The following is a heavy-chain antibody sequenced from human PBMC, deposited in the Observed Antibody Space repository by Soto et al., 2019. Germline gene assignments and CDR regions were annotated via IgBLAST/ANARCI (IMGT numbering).Heavy chain of an antibody. CDR3: ARDDRDDFWSGYYYYGMDV. Sequence: QVQLQESGPGLVKPSGTLSLTCAVSGGSISSSNWWSWVRQPPGKGLEWIGENYRSGSTHYNPSRKRGDTLSVDKSKNQFSLKRSSVTAADTAVYFCARDDRDDFWSGYYYYGMDVWGQGTTVTVSS. D-gene: IGHD3-3*01. J-gene: IGHJ6*02. V-gene: IGHV4-4*02. CDR2: NYRSGST. CDR1: GGSISSSNW.